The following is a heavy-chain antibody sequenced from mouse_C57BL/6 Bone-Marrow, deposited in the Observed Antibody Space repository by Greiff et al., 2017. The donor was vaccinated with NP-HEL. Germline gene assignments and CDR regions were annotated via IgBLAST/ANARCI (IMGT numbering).Heavy chain of an antibody. CDR1: GYAFTNYL. CDR2: INPGSGGT. Sequence: VMLQQSGAELVRPGTSVKVSCKASGYAFTNYLIEWVKQRPGQGLEWIGVINPGSGGTNYNEKFKGKATLTADKSSSTAYMQLSSLTSEDSAVYFCARDYYGSLYYFDYWGQGTTLTVSS. V-gene: IGHV1-54*01. D-gene: IGHD1-1*01. CDR3: ARDYYGSLYYFDY. J-gene: IGHJ2*01.